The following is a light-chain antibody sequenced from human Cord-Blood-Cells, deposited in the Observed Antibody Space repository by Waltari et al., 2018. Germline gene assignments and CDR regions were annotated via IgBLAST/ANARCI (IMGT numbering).Light chain of an antibody. CDR1: QSVSSY. CDR3: QQRSNLLT. J-gene: IGKJ4*01. CDR2: DAS. V-gene: IGKV3-11*01. Sequence: EIVLTQSPATLSLSPVERATLSCRASQSVSSYVAWYQQKPGQAPRLLIYDASNRATGIPARFSGSGSGTDFTLTISSLEPEDFAVYYCQQRSNLLTFGGGTKVEIK.